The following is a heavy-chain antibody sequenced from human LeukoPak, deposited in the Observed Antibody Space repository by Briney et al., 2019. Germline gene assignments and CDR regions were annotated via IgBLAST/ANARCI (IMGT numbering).Heavy chain of an antibody. J-gene: IGHJ4*02. CDR1: GYTFTGYY. D-gene: IGHD3-22*01. V-gene: IGHV1-2*06. CDR3: ARPKYYYDSSGQHYYLDY. CDR2: INPNSGGT. Sequence: GASVKVSRKASGYTFTGYYMHWVRQAPGQGLEWMGRINPNSGGTNYAQKFQGRVTMTRDTSISTAYMELSRLRSDDTAVYYCARPKYYYDSSGQHYYLDYWGQGTLVTVSS.